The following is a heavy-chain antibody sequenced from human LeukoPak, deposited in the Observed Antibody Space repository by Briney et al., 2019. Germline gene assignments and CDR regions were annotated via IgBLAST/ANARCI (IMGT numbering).Heavy chain of an antibody. V-gene: IGHV4-34*01. CDR3: ARVTHDHGGQRFDY. CDR1: GGSFSGYY. CDR2: INHSGST. Sequence: SETLSLTCAVYGGSFSGYYWSWIRQPPGKGLEWIGEINHSGSTNYNPSLKSRVTISVDTSKNQLSLKLRCVTAADTAVYSCARVTHDHGGQRFDYWGQGTPVTASS. D-gene: IGHD4-23*01. J-gene: IGHJ4*02.